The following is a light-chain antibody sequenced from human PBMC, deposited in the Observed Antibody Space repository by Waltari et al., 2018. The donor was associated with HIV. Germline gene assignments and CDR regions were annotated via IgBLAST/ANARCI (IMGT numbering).Light chain of an antibody. CDR3: MHGQQTPV. V-gene: IGKV2-28*01. J-gene: IGKJ1*01. CDR2: LAS. CDR1: QSLLHNNGHNY. Sequence: DIAMIQSPDSLAVSTGEPASISYRSSQSLLHNNGHNYLDWYIQRPGQAPELLIYLASRRASGVPDRIAGSGSGTDFILKISRVEPEDVGVYYCMHGQQTPVFGQGTQVEV.